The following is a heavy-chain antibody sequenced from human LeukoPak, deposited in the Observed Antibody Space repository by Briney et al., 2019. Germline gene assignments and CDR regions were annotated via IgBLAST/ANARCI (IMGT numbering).Heavy chain of an antibody. CDR2: ICSSKSYI. Sequence: GALRLSRASSGFTFSRHSMDWVRQAPGKGLEVVSSICSSKSYIYYADSVKGRFTISRDNAKNSLYLQMNSLRAEDTAVYYCASAIVLMVYAIDRPDAFDIWGQGTMVTVSS. V-gene: IGHV3-21*01. D-gene: IGHD2-8*01. CDR3: ASAIVLMVYAIDRPDAFDI. CDR1: GFTFSRHS. J-gene: IGHJ3*02.